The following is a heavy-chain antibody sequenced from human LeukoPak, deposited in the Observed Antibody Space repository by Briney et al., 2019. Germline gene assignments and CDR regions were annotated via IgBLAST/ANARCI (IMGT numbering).Heavy chain of an antibody. CDR3: ARGPPPRSGYDYMDV. CDR2: INPNSGGT. J-gene: IGHJ6*03. CDR1: GYTFTGYY. D-gene: IGHD2-15*01. V-gene: IGHV1-2*02. Sequence: ASVKVSCKASGYTFTGYYIHWVRQAPGQGLEWMGWINPNSGGTNYAQKFQGRVTMTRDTSISTAYMDLSRLRSDDTAVYYCARGPPPRSGYDYMDVWGKGTTVTVSS.